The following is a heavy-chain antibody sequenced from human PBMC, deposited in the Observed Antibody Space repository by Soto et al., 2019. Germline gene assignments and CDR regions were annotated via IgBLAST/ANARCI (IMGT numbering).Heavy chain of an antibody. CDR3: ARVAEYVSGSRHFDN. Sequence: QVQLVQSGAEVTKPGATVTVSCKASGYTFPTYGLSWVRQAPVQGPEWMGWIVANSGNTVYPQEFQGRVTLTTDTSTYTAYMELRSLRSDETALYYCARVAEYVSGSRHFDNWTQGTLVTVSS. CDR1: GYTFPTYG. D-gene: IGHD3-10*01. J-gene: IGHJ4*02. CDR2: IVANSGNT. V-gene: IGHV1-18*01.